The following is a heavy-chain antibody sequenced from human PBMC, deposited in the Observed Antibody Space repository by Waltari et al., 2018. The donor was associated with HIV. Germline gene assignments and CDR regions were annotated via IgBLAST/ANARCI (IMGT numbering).Heavy chain of an antibody. D-gene: IGHD2-2*01. CDR1: GGSISSSRYS. CDR3: ARHSGIDCSSTSCFKRPFDY. V-gene: IGHV4-39*01. CDR2: IHYSGNT. J-gene: IGHJ4*02. Sequence: QLQLQQSGPGLVKPSETLSLTCTVSGGSISSSRYSWGCIRQPPGKGLAWIGSIHYSGNTFYNSSLKSRVAISIDTSKNQFSLTLSSVTAADTAVYFCARHSGIDCSSTSCFKRPFDYWGQGSLVTVSS.